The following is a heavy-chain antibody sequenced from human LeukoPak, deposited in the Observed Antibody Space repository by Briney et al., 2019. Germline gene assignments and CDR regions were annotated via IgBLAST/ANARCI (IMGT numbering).Heavy chain of an antibody. CDR3: SRDLLMYYSGSGEST. V-gene: IGHV1-2*02. J-gene: IGHJ5*02. D-gene: IGHD3-10*01. CDR2: ISPNSGDP. Sequence: VSVNVPYKRSGYTLPQYYMLWVRQAPGPGLEGMGWISPNSGDPNHAKKFQGRVTMTRDKSIRTALMELSSLIFDDTAMYYCSRDLLMYYSGSGESTWGQGTQVTVYS. CDR1: GYTLPQYY.